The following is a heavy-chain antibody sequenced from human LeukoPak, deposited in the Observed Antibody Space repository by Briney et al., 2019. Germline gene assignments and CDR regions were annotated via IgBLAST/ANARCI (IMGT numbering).Heavy chain of an antibody. J-gene: IGHJ4*02. D-gene: IGHD2-2*03. Sequence: PSETLSLTCSVSGGSISSGVYYWGWVRQPPEEGLEWVSIHYAGGTTYYAKSVKGRFTISRDISKNTLYLQMNSLRVEDTAVYYCARTQLGYCSGSSCLDYFDFWGQGTLVTVSS. V-gene: IGHV3-53*01. CDR1: GGSISSGVYY. CDR3: ARTQLGYCSGSSCLDYFDF. CDR2: HYAGGTT.